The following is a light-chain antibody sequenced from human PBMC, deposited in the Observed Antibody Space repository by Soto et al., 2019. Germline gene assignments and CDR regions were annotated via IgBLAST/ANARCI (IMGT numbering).Light chain of an antibody. CDR1: SSDVGGYNY. J-gene: IGLJ1*01. Sequence: QSALTQPAAVSGSPGQSITISCTGTSSDVGGYNYVSWYQQHPGKAPKLMIYEVSNRPSGVSNRFSGSKSGNTASLTISGIQAEDEADDYCSSYTSSSTLFGTGTKLTVL. CDR3: SSYTSSSTL. V-gene: IGLV2-14*01. CDR2: EVS.